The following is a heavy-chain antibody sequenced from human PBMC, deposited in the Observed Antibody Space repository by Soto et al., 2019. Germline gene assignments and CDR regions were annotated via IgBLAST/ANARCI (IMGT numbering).Heavy chain of an antibody. J-gene: IGHJ2*01. V-gene: IGHV4-59*08. CDR1: GDYISSHY. D-gene: IGHD6-13*01. CDR3: ARPKGIAPAVWYFDL. CDR2: VYHSGKT. Sequence: QVQLQESGPGLVKPSETLSLTCTVSGDYISSHYWSWIRRPPGKGLEWIGYVYHSGKTDSKPSLKSRVTISMDTSKSQISLSLTSVTAADTAMYYCARPKGIAPAVWYFDLWGRGTLVTVSS.